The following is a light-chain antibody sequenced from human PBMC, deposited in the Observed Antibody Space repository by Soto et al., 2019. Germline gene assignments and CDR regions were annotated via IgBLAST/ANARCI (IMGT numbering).Light chain of an antibody. CDR3: QQRANWPLTT. CDR1: QNIHNH. CDR2: DAS. V-gene: IGKV3-11*01. J-gene: IGKJ5*01. Sequence: EILMTQSPATLSVSPGERVTLSCRASQNIHNHMSWFLQKPGQAPRLLMYDASNRATGIPARFSGSGSGTDFTLTIRSLEPEDFAIYYCQQRANWPLTTFGHGTRLEIK.